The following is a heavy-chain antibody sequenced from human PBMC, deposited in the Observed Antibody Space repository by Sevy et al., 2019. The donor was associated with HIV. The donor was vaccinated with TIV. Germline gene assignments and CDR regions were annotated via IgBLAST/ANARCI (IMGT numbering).Heavy chain of an antibody. Sequence: ASVKVSCKASRYTFTDTGYYVHWVRQAPGQGLEWMGWINPKSGATNYAQKFQGRVTMTRDTSVSTANMELSRLRSDDTAVYYCARESYDFWTGPVDYDYGMDVWGQGTTVTVSS. CDR2: INPKSGAT. D-gene: IGHD3-3*01. CDR3: ARESYDFWTGPVDYDYGMDV. V-gene: IGHV1-2*02. J-gene: IGHJ6*02. CDR1: RYTFTDTGYY.